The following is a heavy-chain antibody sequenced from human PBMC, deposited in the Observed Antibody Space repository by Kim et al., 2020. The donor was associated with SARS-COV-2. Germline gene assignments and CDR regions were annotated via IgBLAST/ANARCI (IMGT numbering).Heavy chain of an antibody. CDR2: IIPIFGTA. V-gene: IGHV1-69*13. J-gene: IGHJ4*02. Sequence: SVKVSCKASGGTFSSYAISWVRQAPGQGLEWMGGIIPIFGTANYAQKFQGRVTITADESTSTAYMELSSLRSEDTAVYYCASNRGYSYGAWYYFDYWGQGTLVTVSS. CDR1: GGTFSSYA. D-gene: IGHD5-18*01. CDR3: ASNRGYSYGAWYYFDY.